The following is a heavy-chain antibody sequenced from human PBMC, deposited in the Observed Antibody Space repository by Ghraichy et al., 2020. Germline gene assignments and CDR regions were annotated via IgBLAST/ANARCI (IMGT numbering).Heavy chain of an antibody. J-gene: IGHJ5*02. D-gene: IGHD1-26*01. Sequence: ETLSLTCSVSGASVGSNSFYWAWIRQPPGKGLEWIGRVFHNGNTYYSPSLNSRVTISVDTSKNQFSLKLNSVTAADTAVYFCARRFGYSGSCDPWGQGTLVTVST. CDR1: GASVGSNSFY. CDR3: ARRFGYSGSCDP. CDR2: VFHNGNT. V-gene: IGHV4-39*01.